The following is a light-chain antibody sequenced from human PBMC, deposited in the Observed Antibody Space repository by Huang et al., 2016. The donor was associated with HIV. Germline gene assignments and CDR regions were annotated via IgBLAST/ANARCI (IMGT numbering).Light chain of an antibody. Sequence: EIIMTQSPATLSLSPGEGASLSCGANQSVATNFAWYLHRPGQSPRILIFGASTRASGLPGRFSGSGSGTQFTLTVSGLQSEDFAVYYCQQYHNWPYTFGQGTKLEI. CDR2: GAS. J-gene: IGKJ2*01. CDR1: QSVATN. CDR3: QQYHNWPYT. V-gene: IGKV3-15*01.